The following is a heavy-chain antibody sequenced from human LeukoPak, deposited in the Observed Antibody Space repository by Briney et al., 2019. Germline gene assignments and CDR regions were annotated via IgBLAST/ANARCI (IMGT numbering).Heavy chain of an antibody. D-gene: IGHD3-10*01. Sequence: GGSLRLSCAASGFTFSSYAMSWVRQAPGKGLEWVSAISGSGGSTYYAGSVKGRFTISRDNSKNTLYLQMNSLRAEDTAVYYCAKDRRRYYGSGSYYNVYYFDYWGQGTLVTVSS. J-gene: IGHJ4*02. CDR1: GFTFSSYA. V-gene: IGHV3-23*01. CDR2: ISGSGGST. CDR3: AKDRRRYYGSGSYYNVYYFDY.